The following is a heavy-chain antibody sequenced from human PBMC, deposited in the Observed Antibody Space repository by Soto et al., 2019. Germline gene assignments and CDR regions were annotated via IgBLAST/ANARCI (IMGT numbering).Heavy chain of an antibody. V-gene: IGHV3-66*01. D-gene: IGHD5-12*01. CDR1: GFTFSSYA. CDR2: IYSGGST. J-gene: IGHJ3*02. Sequence: GGSLRLSCAASGFTFSSYAMSWVRQAPGKGLEWVSVIYSGGSTYYADSVKGRFTISRDNSKNTLYLQMNSPRAEDTAVYYCAREDGYRGGDAFDIWGQGTMVTVSS. CDR3: AREDGYRGGDAFDI.